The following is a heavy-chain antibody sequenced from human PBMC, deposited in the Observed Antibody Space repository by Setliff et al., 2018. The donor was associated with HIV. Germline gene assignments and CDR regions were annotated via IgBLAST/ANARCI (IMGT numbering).Heavy chain of an antibody. D-gene: IGHD6-13*01. CDR3: ANFLPDTAAAGPRFDY. CDR1: GGSFSSYY. Sequence: SETLSLTCAVYGGSFSSYYWSWIRQPPGKGLEWIGEINHSGSTTYNPSLKSRVTISVATSKNHFSLKLSSVTAADTAVYYCANFLPDTAAAGPRFDYWGQGTLVTVSS. V-gene: IGHV4-34*01. J-gene: IGHJ4*02. CDR2: INHSGST.